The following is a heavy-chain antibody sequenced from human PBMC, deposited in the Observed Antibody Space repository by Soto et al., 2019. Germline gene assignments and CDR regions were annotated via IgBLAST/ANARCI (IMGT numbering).Heavy chain of an antibody. CDR1: GFTFSSYW. J-gene: IGHJ6*03. CDR3: AHLGELSPPYYYYMDV. CDR2: INSDGSST. V-gene: IGHV3-74*01. Sequence: PGGSLRLSCAASGFTFSSYWMHWVRQAPGKGLVWVSRINSDGSSTSYADSVKGRFTISRDNAKNTLYLQMNSLRAEDTAVYYCAHLGELSPPYYYYMDVWGKGTTVTVSS. D-gene: IGHD3-16*02.